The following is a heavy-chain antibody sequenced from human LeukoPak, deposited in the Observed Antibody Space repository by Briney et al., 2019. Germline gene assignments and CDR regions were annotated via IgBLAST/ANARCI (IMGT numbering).Heavy chain of an antibody. CDR3: ARDLSKYSSSWYGSSAPYYFDY. CDR2: IIPIFGTA. V-gene: IGHV1-69*05. Sequence: VASVKVSCKASGGTFSSYAISWVRQAPGQGLEWMGGIIPIFGTANYAQKFQGRVTITTDESTGTAYMELSSLRSEDTAVYYCARDLSKYSSSWYGSSAPYYFDYWGQGTLVTVSS. D-gene: IGHD6-13*01. J-gene: IGHJ4*02. CDR1: GGTFSSYA.